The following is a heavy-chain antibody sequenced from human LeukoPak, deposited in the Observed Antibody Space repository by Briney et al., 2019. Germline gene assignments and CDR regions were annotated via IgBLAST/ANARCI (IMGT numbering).Heavy chain of an antibody. CDR2: IYYSGST. D-gene: IGHD3-10*01. V-gene: IGHV4-59*12. Sequence: PSETLSLTCTVSGGSISSYYWGWIRQPPGKGLEWIGYIYYSGSTYYNPSLKSRVTISVDTSKNQFSLKLSSVTAADTAVYYCARATGFGSTFVYWGQGTLVTVSS. CDR1: GGSISSYY. CDR3: ARATGFGSTFVY. J-gene: IGHJ4*02.